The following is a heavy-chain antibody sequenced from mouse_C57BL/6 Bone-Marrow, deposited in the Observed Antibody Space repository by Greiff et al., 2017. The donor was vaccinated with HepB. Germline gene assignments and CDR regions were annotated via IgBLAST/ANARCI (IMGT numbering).Heavy chain of an antibody. D-gene: IGHD2-14*01. J-gene: IGHJ1*03. Sequence: EVKLMDSGGDLVKPGGSLKLSCAASGFTFSSYGMSWVRQTPDKRLEWVATISSGGSYTYYPDSVKGRFTISRDNAKNTLYLQMSSLKSEDTAMYYCAKVSLALYWYFDVWGTGTTVTVSS. CDR1: GFTFSSYG. CDR3: AKVSLALYWYFDV. CDR2: ISSGGSYT. V-gene: IGHV5-6*01.